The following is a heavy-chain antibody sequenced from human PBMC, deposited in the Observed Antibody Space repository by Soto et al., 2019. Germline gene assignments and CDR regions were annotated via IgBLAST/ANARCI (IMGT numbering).Heavy chain of an antibody. D-gene: IGHD1-1*01. CDR1: GFSLSTSGVG. V-gene: IGHV2-5*02. Sequence: QITLKESGPTLVKPTQTLTLTCTFSGFSLSTSGVGVGWIRQPPGKALEWLALIYWDDDKRYSPSLKSRLTITKDPSRNQVVLTMTDLDPVDTATYYCVHSRNDSAQAGFAYWGQGNLVTVSS. CDR2: IYWDDDK. J-gene: IGHJ4*02. CDR3: VHSRNDSAQAGFAY.